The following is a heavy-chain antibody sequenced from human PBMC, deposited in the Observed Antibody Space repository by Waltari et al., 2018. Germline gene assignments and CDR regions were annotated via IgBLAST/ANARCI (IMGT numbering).Heavy chain of an antibody. CDR1: GDSISRYS. CDR2: ISYSGST. V-gene: IGHV4-59*01. CDR3: ARGSTSENWNSDFDL. D-gene: IGHD1-7*01. J-gene: IGHJ2*01. Sequence: QVQLQESGPGLVKPSETLSLTCTVSGDSISRYSWSWIRQSPGKGLECIGFISYSGSTHYNPSLKSRVTVSVDTPKNQFSLRLDSVTTADTAVYFCARGSTSENWNSDFDLWGRGTLVTVAS.